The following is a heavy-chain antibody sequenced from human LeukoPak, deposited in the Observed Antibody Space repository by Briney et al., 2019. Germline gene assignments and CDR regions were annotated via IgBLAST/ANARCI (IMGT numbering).Heavy chain of an antibody. Sequence: GGSLRLSCAAPGFIISGNYMNWVRQAPGKGLEWLSVIYSGGSTYYADSVKGRITISRDDSKNTLYLQMNSLRVEDTAVYYCARDRGAYYYDTGYWGQGILVTVSS. CDR3: ARDRGAYYYDTGY. D-gene: IGHD3-22*01. CDR1: GFIISGNY. CDR2: IYSGGST. J-gene: IGHJ4*02. V-gene: IGHV3-66*01.